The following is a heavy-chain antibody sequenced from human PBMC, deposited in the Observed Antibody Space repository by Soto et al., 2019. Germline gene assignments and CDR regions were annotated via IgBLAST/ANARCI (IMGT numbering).Heavy chain of an antibody. CDR2: INAGNGNT. D-gene: IGHD3-10*01. Sequence: ASVKETCMASGYTYTRYAMHWVRQAPGQRLEWIGLINAGNGNTKYSQKFQGRVTITRDTTASTAYMELSSLRSEDTDVYYCARDELPRVRGVVTYYYYYMDVWGKETRFTVSS. CDR3: ARDELPRVRGVVTYYYYYMDV. CDR1: GYTYTRYA. V-gene: IGHV1-3*01. J-gene: IGHJ6*03.